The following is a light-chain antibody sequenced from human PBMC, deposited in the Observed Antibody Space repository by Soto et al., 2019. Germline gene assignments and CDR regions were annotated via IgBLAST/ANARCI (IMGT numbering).Light chain of an antibody. CDR1: QSFSSY. V-gene: IGKV3-11*01. Sequence: EIVLTQSPATLSLSPGERATLSCRASQSFSSYLAWYQQKPGQAPRLLIYDASKRATGIPARFSGRGSGTDVTLTISSLEPDDFAVYYWQQRSNWPPVSTFGQGTRLEIK. CDR3: QQRSNWPPVST. J-gene: IGKJ5*01. CDR2: DAS.